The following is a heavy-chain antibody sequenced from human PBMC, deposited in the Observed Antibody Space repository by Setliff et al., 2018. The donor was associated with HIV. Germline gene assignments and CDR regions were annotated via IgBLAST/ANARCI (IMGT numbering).Heavy chain of an antibody. CDR2: TNNDGSDT. CDR3: AKDSGYDTRYFDL. V-gene: IGHV3-23*05. J-gene: IGHJ2*01. D-gene: IGHD5-12*01. CDR1: EFTLSNYA. Sequence: PGGSLRLSCVASEFTLSNYAMSWVRQVPGEGLQWVSTTNNDGSDTYYADSVKGRFIISRDHFRNTLYLQMNSLRDEDTALYYCAKDSGYDTRYFDLWGRGTLVTVSS.